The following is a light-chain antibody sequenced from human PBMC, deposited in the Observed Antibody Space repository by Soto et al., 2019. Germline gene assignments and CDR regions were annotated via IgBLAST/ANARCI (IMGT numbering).Light chain of an antibody. CDR2: DAS. V-gene: IGKV3-11*01. Sequence: DTVLTQSPGTLSLSPGERATLSCRASQSVGTYLAWYQQKPGQAPRLLIYDASNRATGIEPRFRGSGSGTDFTLTIRSVEPEDFAVYICQQRSNWPPTFGQGTRLEIK. CDR3: QQRSNWPPT. J-gene: IGKJ5*01. CDR1: QSVGTY.